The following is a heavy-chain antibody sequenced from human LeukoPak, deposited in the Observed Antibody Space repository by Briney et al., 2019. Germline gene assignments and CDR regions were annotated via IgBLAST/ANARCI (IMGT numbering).Heavy chain of an antibody. V-gene: IGHV4-39*01. CDR3: ARGAAYCSGDRCYRQDY. J-gene: IGHJ4*02. D-gene: IGHD2-15*01. Sequence: SETLSLSCTVSGGSISSSTYYWGWIRQPPGKGLEWIGNMYSGGSTYFNPSLKSRIAMSVDTSRSQFSLKLRAVTAADTALYYCARGAAYCSGDRCYRQDYWGQGTLVTVSS. CDR2: MYSGGST. CDR1: GGSISSSTYY.